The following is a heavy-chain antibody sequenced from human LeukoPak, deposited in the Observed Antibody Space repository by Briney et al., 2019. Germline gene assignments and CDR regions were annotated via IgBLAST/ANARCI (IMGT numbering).Heavy chain of an antibody. D-gene: IGHD1-26*01. CDR2: IKQDGSEK. Sequence: SGGSLRLSCTAPGFTFSSYWMSWVRQAPGKGLEWVANIKQDGSEKYYVDSVKGRFTISRDNAKNSLYLQMNSLRAEDTAVFYCARQKWELPELDYWGQGALVTVSS. J-gene: IGHJ4*02. V-gene: IGHV3-7*01. CDR3: ARQKWELPELDY. CDR1: GFTFSSYW.